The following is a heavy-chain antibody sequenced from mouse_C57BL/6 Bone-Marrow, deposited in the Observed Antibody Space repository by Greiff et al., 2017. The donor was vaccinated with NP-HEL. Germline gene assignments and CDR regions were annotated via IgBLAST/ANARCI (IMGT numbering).Heavy chain of an antibody. J-gene: IGHJ1*03. V-gene: IGHV5-9-1*02. D-gene: IGHD2-1*01. CDR1: GFTFSSYA. CDR3: TREVYFYWYFDV. CDR2: ICSGGDYI. Sequence: EVMLVESGEGLVKPGGSLKLSCAASGFTFSSYAMSWVRQTPEKRLEWVAYICSGGDYIYYADTVKGRFTIARDNARNTLYLQMSSLKSEDTAMYYCTREVYFYWYFDVWGTGTTVTVSS.